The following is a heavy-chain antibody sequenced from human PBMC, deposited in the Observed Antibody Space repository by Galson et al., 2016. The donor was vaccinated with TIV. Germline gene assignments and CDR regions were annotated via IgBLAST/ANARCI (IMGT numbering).Heavy chain of an antibody. Sequence: SLRLSCAASGFTFSDYWMHWVRQTPGKGLEWVANIKRDGSEKYYVDPVKGRFTISRDNAKSSLFLQMNSLRAEDTAVYYCARRYFDLWGRGTLVTVSS. CDR1: GFTFSDYW. CDR2: IKRDGSEK. J-gene: IGHJ2*01. V-gene: IGHV3-7*01. CDR3: ARRYFDL.